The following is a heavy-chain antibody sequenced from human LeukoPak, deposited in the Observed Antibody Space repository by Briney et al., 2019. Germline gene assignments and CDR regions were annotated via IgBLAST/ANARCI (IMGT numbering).Heavy chain of an antibody. J-gene: IGHJ5*02. CDR3: ARVGGGNSGSNCFDP. CDR2: IYSGGST. D-gene: IGHD4-23*01. Sequence: GGSLRLSCAASGFTVSSNYMSWVRQAPGKGLEWVSVIYSGGSTYYADSVKGRFTISRDNSKNTLYLQMNSLRAEDTAVYYCARVGGGNSGSNCFDPWGQGPLVTVSS. CDR1: GFTVSSNY. V-gene: IGHV3-53*01.